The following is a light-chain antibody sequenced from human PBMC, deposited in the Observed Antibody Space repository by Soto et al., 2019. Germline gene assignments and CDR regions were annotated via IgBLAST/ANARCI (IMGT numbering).Light chain of an antibody. CDR3: QQYGSSPNT. Sequence: EIVLTQSPGTLSVSPGERATLYCRASQSVSSSYLAWYQQKPGQAPRLLIHGASSRATGIPDRFSGSGSGTDFTLTISRLEPEDFAVYYCQQYGSSPNTFGQGTKLDIK. CDR1: QSVSSSY. CDR2: GAS. J-gene: IGKJ2*01. V-gene: IGKV3-20*01.